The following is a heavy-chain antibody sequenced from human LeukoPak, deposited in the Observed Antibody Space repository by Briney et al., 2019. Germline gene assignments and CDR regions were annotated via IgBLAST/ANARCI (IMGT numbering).Heavy chain of an antibody. CDR2: INHSGST. V-gene: IGHV4-34*01. CDR1: GFTFNTYA. D-gene: IGHD3-9*01. J-gene: IGHJ6*03. CDR3: ARRNYDILTGYYTDYYYYMDV. Sequence: GSLRLSCAASGFTFNTYAMSWIRQPPGKGLEWIGEINHSGSTNYNPSLKSRVTISVDTSKNQFSLKLSSVTAADTAVYYCARRNYDILTGYYTDYYYYMDVWGKGTTVTISS.